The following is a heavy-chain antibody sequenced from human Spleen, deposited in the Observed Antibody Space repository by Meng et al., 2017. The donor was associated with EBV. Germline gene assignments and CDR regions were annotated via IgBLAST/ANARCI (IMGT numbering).Heavy chain of an antibody. V-gene: IGHV1-3*01. CDR2: INAANGNT. CDR1: GYTFTTHA. CDR3: ARYFCSTISCHLDY. J-gene: IGHJ4*02. D-gene: IGHD2-2*01. Sequence: QVQLVQSGAELKRPGASLKVSCMTSGYTFTTHAIHWVRQAHGQRLEWMGWINAANGNTKYSQQFQARLTITGDTSASTAYMELSGLSSEDTAVYYCARYFCSTISCHLDYWGQGTLVTVSS.